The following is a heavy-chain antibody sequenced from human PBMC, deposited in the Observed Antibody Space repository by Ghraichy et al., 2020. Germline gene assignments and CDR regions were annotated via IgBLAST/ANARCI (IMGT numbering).Heavy chain of an antibody. V-gene: IGHV3-64*01. J-gene: IGHJ3*02. Sequence: GGSLRLSCAASGFTFSSYAMHWVRQAPGKGLEYVSAISSNGGSTYYANSVKGRFTISRDNSKNTLYLQMGSLRAEDMAVYYCARASDMILTGYSDAFDIWGQGTMVTVSS. CDR3: ARASDMILTGYSDAFDI. CDR1: GFTFSSYA. D-gene: IGHD3-9*01. CDR2: ISSNGGST.